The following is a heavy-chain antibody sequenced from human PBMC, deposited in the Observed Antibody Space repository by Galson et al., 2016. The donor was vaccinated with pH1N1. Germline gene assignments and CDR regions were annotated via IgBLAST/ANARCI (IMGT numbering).Heavy chain of an antibody. V-gene: IGHV5-51*03. J-gene: IGHJ4*02. CDR2: IHPDDSNV. D-gene: IGHD3-22*01. CDR3: ARLRAISPYYFDVTGNSLDF. CDR1: GYKFVSSW. Sequence: QSGAEVKKPGESLKISCKASGYKFVSSWIGWVRQMPGKGLEWMGIIHPDDSNVIYSPSFQGLVTMSADKSTRTAFLHWTTLKASDSAVYYCARLRAISPYYFDVTGNSLDFWGQGTLVTVSS.